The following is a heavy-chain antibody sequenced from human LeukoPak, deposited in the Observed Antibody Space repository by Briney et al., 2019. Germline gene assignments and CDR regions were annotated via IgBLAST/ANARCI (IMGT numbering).Heavy chain of an antibody. CDR3: ARDRGSRRYNNGYSEY. CDR1: GFTFSSYT. Sequence: PGGSLRLSCAASGFTFSSYTINWVRQAPGKGLEWVSSISSSGSYIYYADSVKGRFTVSRDNAKNSLYLQMNSLRADDTAMYCCARDRGSRRYNNGYSEYWGQGTLVTVSS. V-gene: IGHV3-21*01. J-gene: IGHJ4*02. D-gene: IGHD5-18*01. CDR2: ISSSGSYI.